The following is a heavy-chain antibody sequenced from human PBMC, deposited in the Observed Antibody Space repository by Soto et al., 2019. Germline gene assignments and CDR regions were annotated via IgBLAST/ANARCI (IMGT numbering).Heavy chain of an antibody. Sequence: QVQLQESGPGLVKPSQTLSLTCTVSGSSISSGSYYWSCIRQHPGKGLEWIGYIYHSGSTFYNPSLKSRATISLDTSKNQFSLKLSSVTAEDTAVYYCASDYMAVVAWGQGTLVTVSS. V-gene: IGHV4-31*03. D-gene: IGHD2-15*01. CDR3: ASDYMAVVA. CDR2: IYHSGST. CDR1: GSSISSGSYY. J-gene: IGHJ5*02.